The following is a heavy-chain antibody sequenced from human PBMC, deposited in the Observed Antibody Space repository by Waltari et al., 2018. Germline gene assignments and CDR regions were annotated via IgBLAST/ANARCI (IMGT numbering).Heavy chain of an antibody. V-gene: IGHV3-48*01. CDR1: GCPFTNYN. J-gene: IGHJ2*01. CDR2: ISTSSSTI. Sequence: EVQLVESGGGLVRPGGSLRLSCAASGCPFTNYNMNWVRQAPGKGLEWVSHISTSSSTIYYADSVKGRFTISRDNAKNSLYMQMNSLRAEDTAVYYCASLNWYFDLWGRGTLVTVSS. CDR3: ASLNWYFDL.